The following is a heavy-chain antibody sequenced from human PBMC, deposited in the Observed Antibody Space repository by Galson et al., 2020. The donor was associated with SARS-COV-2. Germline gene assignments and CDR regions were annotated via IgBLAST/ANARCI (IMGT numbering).Heavy chain of an antibody. J-gene: IGHJ4*02. CDR1: EFPFRRYA. CDR3: AKDKDSGDYGIDY. D-gene: IGHD4-17*01. V-gene: IGHV3-23*01. CDR2: ITGSGSST. Sequence: GGSLRLSCEASEFPFRRYAMSWVRQAPGKGLEWISSITGSGSSTFYSESVKGRFTMSRDNYRNTLYLQMNSLRAEDTAIYYCAKDKDSGDYGIDYWGQGTLVTVSS.